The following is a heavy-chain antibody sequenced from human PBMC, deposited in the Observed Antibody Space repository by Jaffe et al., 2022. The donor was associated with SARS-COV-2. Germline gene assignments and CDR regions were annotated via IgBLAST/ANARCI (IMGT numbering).Heavy chain of an antibody. CDR3: AKVYYYDSSAETSPFDY. Sequence: EVQLLESGGGLVQPGGSLRLSCAASGFTFSSYAMSWVRQAPGKGLEWVSAISGSGGSTYYADSVKGRFTISRDNSKNTLYLQMNSLRAEDTAVYYCAKVYYYDSSAETSPFDYWGQGTLVTVSS. J-gene: IGHJ4*02. V-gene: IGHV3-23*01. D-gene: IGHD3-22*01. CDR1: GFTFSSYA. CDR2: ISGSGGST.